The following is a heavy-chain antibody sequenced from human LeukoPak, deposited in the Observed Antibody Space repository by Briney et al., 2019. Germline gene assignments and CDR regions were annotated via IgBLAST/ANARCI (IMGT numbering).Heavy chain of an antibody. J-gene: IGHJ3*02. Sequence: QAGGSLRLSCAASGFTFSSYAMSWVRQAPGKGLEWVSAISGSGGSTYYADSVKGRFTISRDNSKNTLYLQMNSLRAEDTAVYYCAKGRPGSSSWYRGAFDIWGQGTMVTVSS. CDR1: GFTFSSYA. D-gene: IGHD6-13*01. CDR3: AKGRPGSSSWYRGAFDI. CDR2: ISGSGGST. V-gene: IGHV3-23*01.